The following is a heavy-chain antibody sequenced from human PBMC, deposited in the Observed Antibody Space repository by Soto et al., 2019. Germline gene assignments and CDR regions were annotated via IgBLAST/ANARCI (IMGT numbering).Heavy chain of an antibody. D-gene: IGHD2-15*01. V-gene: IGHV4-59*01. CDR1: GGSISSYY. CDR2: IYYSGST. CDR3: ARDLAGDCSGGSCYSGVWFDP. J-gene: IGHJ5*02. Sequence: LSETLSLTCTVSGGSISSYYWSWIRQPPGKGLEWIGYIYYSGSTNYHPSLKSRVTISVDTSKNQFSLKLSSVTAADTAVYYCARDLAGDCSGGSCYSGVWFDPWGQGTLVTVSS.